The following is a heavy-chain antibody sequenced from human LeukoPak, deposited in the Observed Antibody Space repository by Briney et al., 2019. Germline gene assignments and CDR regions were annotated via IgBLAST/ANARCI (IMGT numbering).Heavy chain of an antibody. Sequence: GGSLRLSCAASGLTFSSYAMHWVRQAPGKGLEWVAVISYDGRNKHYAHSAKGRYTLFRDNFKNTMYPQMHRLSRQEPAVYFLARDEPGYCRGGSCYPNPLDYWGQGTLVTVSS. V-gene: IGHV3-30*04. J-gene: IGHJ4*02. D-gene: IGHD2-15*01. CDR2: ISYDGRNK. CDR3: ARDEPGYCRGGSCYPNPLDY. CDR1: GLTFSSYA.